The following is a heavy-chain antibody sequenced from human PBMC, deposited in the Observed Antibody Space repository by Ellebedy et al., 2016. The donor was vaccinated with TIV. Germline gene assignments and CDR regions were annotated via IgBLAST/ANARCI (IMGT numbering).Heavy chain of an antibody. CDR2: INHSGST. D-gene: IGHD6-19*01. Sequence: SETLSLTCAVYGGSFSDYYWSWIRQSPGKGLEWIGEINHSGSTNYNPSLKSRVTISVDTSKNQFSLNLRSVTAADTAVYYCAPGLGIAMAGAPAWGQGTPVTVSS. CDR1: GGSFSDYY. CDR3: APGLGIAMAGAPA. V-gene: IGHV4-34*01. J-gene: IGHJ4*02.